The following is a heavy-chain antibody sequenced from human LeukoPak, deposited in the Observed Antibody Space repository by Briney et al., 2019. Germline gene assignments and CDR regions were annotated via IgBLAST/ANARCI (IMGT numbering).Heavy chain of an antibody. D-gene: IGHD6-13*01. CDR3: ARLGGIAAAGLDAFDI. CDR2: ISGSGGST. J-gene: IGHJ3*02. Sequence: PGGSLRLSCAASGFTFSSYAMSWVRQAPGKGLEWVSAISGSGGSTYYADSVKGRFTISRDNAKNSLYLQMNSLRAEDTAVYYCARLGGIAAAGLDAFDIWGQGTMVTVSS. V-gene: IGHV3-23*01. CDR1: GFTFSSYA.